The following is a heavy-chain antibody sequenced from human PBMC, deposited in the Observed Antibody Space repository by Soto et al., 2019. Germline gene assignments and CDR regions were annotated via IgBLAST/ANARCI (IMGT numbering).Heavy chain of an antibody. Sequence: QVQLQESGPGLVKPSQTLSLTCTVSGGSISSGGYYWSWIRQHPGKGLEWIGYIYYSGSTSYNPSLTSRVTISVDTSKNQYSLKLSSVTAADTAVYYCARDLDGSGSEGGGHWGQGTLVTVSS. CDR3: ARDLDGSGSEGGGH. CDR1: GGSISSGGYY. CDR2: IYYSGST. J-gene: IGHJ4*02. D-gene: IGHD3-10*01. V-gene: IGHV4-31*03.